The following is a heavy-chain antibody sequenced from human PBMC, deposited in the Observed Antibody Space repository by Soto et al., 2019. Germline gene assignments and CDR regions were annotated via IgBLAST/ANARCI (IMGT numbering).Heavy chain of an antibody. CDR1: GFTFSSYW. CDR2: IKQDGSEE. V-gene: IGHV3-7*01. D-gene: IGHD3-10*01. Sequence: EVQLVESGGGLVQPGGSLRLSCVDSGFTFSSYWMSWVRQAPVKGLEWVGNIKQDGSEENYVDSVKGRITISRDNAKNSMYLQMNCLRAEDTAVYYCARIASSGRGWDVWGQGTTVVVSS. J-gene: IGHJ6*02. CDR3: ARIASSGRGWDV.